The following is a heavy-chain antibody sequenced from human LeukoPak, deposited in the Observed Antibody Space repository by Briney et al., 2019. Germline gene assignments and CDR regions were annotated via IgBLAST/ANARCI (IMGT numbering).Heavy chain of an antibody. V-gene: IGHV5-51*01. CDR2: IYPGDSDT. CDR1: GYSFSSYW. J-gene: IGHJ6*02. CDR3: ARWFPVGGMDF. Sequence: GESLKISCKGSGYSFSSYWIGWVRQMPGKGLEWMGIIYPGDSDTRYSPPFQVQITISADKSISTAYLQWSSLKASDTAMYYLARWFPVGGMDFWGQGTRFTFS. D-gene: IGHD3-10*01.